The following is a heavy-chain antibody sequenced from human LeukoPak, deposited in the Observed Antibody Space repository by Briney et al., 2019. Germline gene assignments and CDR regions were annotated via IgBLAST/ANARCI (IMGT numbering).Heavy chain of an antibody. Sequence: GGSLRLSCAASGFTFSTYSMNWVRQAPGKGLEWVAAIYYDGSNKYYSDSVKGRFTISRDNSKNTLYLQMNSLRAEDTAVYYCAKRGDPSNYQYMDVWGTGTTVTVSS. J-gene: IGHJ6*03. V-gene: IGHV3-33*08. CDR2: IYYDGSNK. D-gene: IGHD2-21*02. CDR3: AKRGDPSNYQYMDV. CDR1: GFTFSTYS.